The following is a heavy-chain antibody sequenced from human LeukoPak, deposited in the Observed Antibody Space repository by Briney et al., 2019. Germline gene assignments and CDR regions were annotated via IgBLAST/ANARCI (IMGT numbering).Heavy chain of an antibody. V-gene: IGHV3-23*01. Sequence: PGGSLRLSCAASGFTFSSYAMSWVRQAPGKGLEWVSAISGSGGSTYYADSVKGRFTISRDNSKNTLYLQMNSLRAEDTAVYYCARVKWQQLDPGTSEYFQHWGQGTLVTVSS. CDR1: GFTFSSYA. CDR3: ARVKWQQLDPGTSEYFQH. J-gene: IGHJ1*01. CDR2: ISGSGGST. D-gene: IGHD6-13*01.